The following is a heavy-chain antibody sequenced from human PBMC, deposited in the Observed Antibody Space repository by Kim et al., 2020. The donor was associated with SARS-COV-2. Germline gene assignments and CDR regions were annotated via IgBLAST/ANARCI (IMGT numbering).Heavy chain of an antibody. V-gene: IGHV3-23*03. CDR3: AKSQGCSSTSCYGNYFDY. Sequence: KGRFTISRDNSKKTLYLQMNSLRAEDTAVYYCAKSQGCSSTSCYGNYFDYWGQGTLVTVSS. D-gene: IGHD2-2*01. J-gene: IGHJ4*02.